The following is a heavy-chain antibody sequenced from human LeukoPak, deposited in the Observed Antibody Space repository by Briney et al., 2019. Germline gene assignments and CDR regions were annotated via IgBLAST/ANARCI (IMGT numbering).Heavy chain of an antibody. CDR3: ARDRCSGGSCYSYFDY. Sequence: PSQTLSLTCTVSGGSISSGGYYWSWIRQHPGKGLEWIGYIYYSGSTYYNPSLKSRVTISVDTSKNQFSLKLSSVTAADTAVYYCARDRCSGGSCYSYFDYWGQGTLVTVSS. CDR2: IYYSGST. D-gene: IGHD2-15*01. J-gene: IGHJ4*02. CDR1: GGSISSGGYY. V-gene: IGHV4-31*03.